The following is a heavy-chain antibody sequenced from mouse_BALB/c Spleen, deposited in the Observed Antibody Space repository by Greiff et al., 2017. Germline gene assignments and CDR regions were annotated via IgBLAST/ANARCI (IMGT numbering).Heavy chain of an antibody. Sequence: EVQLQESGPELMKPGASLKISCKASGYSFTSYYMHWVKQSHGKSLEWIGYIDPFNGGTSYNQKFKGKATLTVDKSSSTAYMHLSSLTSEDSAVYYCARRGYGSSYGYWGQGTTLTVSS. CDR2: IDPFNGGT. J-gene: IGHJ2*01. V-gene: IGHV1S135*01. D-gene: IGHD1-1*01. CDR1: GYSFTSYY. CDR3: ARRGYGSSYGY.